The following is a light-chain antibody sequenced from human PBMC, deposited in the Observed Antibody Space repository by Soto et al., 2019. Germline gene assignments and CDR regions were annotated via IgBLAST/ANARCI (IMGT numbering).Light chain of an antibody. CDR3: QVWDDNSDHHV. CDR2: DDS. CDR1: NIGSKS. Sequence: SYELTQTSSVSVAPGQTARISCGGNNIGSKSVHWHQQKPGQAPVVVVYDDSDRPSGIPERFSGSNSGNTATLTISRVEAGDEADYHCQVWDDNSDHHVFGTGTKVTVL. J-gene: IGLJ1*01. V-gene: IGLV3-21*02.